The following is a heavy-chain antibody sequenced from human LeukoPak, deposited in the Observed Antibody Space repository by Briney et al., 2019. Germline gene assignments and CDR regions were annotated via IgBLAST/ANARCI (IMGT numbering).Heavy chain of an antibody. CDR3: AKYSLEGG. D-gene: IGHD2-15*01. V-gene: IGHV3-23*01. CDR1: GFPFSSFA. CDR2: ISGSGGST. J-gene: IGHJ4*02. Sequence: GGFLRLSCTASGFPFSSFALSWVRQAPGKGLEWVSAISGSGGSTYYADSVKGRFTISRDNSKNTLYLQMNSLRADDTAVYYCAKYSLEGGWGQGTLVTVSS.